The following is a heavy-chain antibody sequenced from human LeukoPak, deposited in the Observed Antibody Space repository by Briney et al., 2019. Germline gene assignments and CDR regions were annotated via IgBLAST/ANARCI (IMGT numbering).Heavy chain of an antibody. CDR1: GFTFRAMR. D-gene: IGHD3-22*01. J-gene: IGHJ4*02. V-gene: IGHV3-21*01. CDR2: ISSSSTNI. CDR3: AKGAYYYGSGGHYYFDY. Sequence: GGSLRLSCAASGFTFRAMRMNWVRQAPGKGLEWVSSISSSSTNIYYADSVRGRFTISRDNTNNTLYLQMNSLRAEDTALYYCAKGAYYYGSGGHYYFDYWGQGTLVTVSS.